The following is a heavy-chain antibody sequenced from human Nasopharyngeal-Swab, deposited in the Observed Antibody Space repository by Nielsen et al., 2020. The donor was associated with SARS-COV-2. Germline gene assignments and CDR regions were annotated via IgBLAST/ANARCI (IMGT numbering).Heavy chain of an antibody. CDR2: ISYDGSNK. V-gene: IGHV3-30*04. Sequence: LKISCAASGFTFSSYAMHWVRQAPGKGLEWVAVISYDGSNKYYADSVKGRFTISRDNSKNTLYLQMNSLRAEDTAVYYCARVDYGGNSFGMDVWGQGTTVTVSS. CDR1: GFTFSSYA. CDR3: ARVDYGGNSFGMDV. D-gene: IGHD4-23*01. J-gene: IGHJ6*02.